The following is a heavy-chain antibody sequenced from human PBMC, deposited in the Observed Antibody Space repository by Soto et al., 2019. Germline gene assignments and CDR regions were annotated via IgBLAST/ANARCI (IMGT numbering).Heavy chain of an antibody. CDR2: INHSGST. J-gene: IGHJ4*02. CDR3: ARGVVVYSYGGLDS. CDR1: GGSFSNYY. Sequence: SETLSLTCTVYGGSFSNYYWSWIRQTPGKGLEWSGKINHSGSTNYNPSFKSRVTISVDTSKNQFSLYLSSVTAADTAVIYCARGVVVYSYGGLDSWGQGTLVTVSS. V-gene: IGHV4-34*01. D-gene: IGHD5-18*01.